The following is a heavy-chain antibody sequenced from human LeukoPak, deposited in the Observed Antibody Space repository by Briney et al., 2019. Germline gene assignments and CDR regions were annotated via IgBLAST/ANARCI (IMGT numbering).Heavy chain of an antibody. D-gene: IGHD5-12*01. CDR3: ARQPPGIYSWFDP. CDR1: GFTFSGYC. J-gene: IGHJ5*02. Sequence: PGGSLRLSCAASGFTFSGYCMSWVRQAPGKGLEWVANIKQGGTEKDYVDSVKGRFTISRDNAKNSLYLQMNSLRAEDTAVYYCARQPPGIYSWFDPWGQGTLVTVSS. CDR2: IKQGGTEK. V-gene: IGHV3-7*01.